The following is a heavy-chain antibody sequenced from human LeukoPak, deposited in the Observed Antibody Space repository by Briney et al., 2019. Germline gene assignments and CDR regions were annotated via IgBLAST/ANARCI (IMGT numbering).Heavy chain of an antibody. CDR1: RFIFSSYE. J-gene: IGHJ6*04. V-gene: IGHV3-48*03. D-gene: IGHD3-10*02. CDR2: ISSSGSTI. CDR3: AELGITMIGGV. Sequence: GGSLRLSCAASRFIFSSYEMNWVRQAPGKGLEWVSYISSSGSTIYYADSVKGRFTISRDNAKNSLYLQMNSLRAEDTAVYYCAELGITMIGGVWGKGTTVTISS.